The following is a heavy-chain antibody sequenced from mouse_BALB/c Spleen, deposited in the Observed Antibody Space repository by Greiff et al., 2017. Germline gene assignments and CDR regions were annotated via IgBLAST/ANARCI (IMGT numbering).Heavy chain of an antibody. J-gene: IGHJ4*01. D-gene: IGHD2-4*01. CDR2: ISNGGGST. CDR3: ARPNDYHYAMDY. CDR1: GFTFSSYT. Sequence: EVQGVESGGGLVQPGGSLKLSCAASGFTFSSYTMSWVRQTPEKRLEWVAYISNGGGSTYYPDTVKGRFTISRDNAKNTLYLQMSSLKSEDTAMYYCARPNDYHYAMDYWGQGTSVTVSS. V-gene: IGHV5-12-2*01.